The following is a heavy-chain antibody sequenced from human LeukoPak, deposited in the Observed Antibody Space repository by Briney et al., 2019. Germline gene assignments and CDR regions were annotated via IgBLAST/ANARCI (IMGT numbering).Heavy chain of an antibody. Sequence: GRSLRLSCAASGFTFSNFAMHWVRQAPGKGQEWLAVISYDGDNEYYADSVKGQFTISRDNSKDRLYLQMNSLRPEDTAMYYCARVRGGRSWYYYGMDVWGRGTTVTVSS. CDR2: ISYDGDNE. CDR3: ARVRGGRSWYYYGMDV. V-gene: IGHV3-30-3*01. D-gene: IGHD3-16*01. J-gene: IGHJ6*02. CDR1: GFTFSNFA.